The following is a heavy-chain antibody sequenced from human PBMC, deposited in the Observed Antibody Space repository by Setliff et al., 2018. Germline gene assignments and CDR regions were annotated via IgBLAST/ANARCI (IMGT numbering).Heavy chain of an antibody. D-gene: IGHD4-17*01. CDR1: GYSLSNYV. CDR3: ARADLLVTTTFDY. CDR2: INXXXXDP. J-gene: IGHJ4*01. Sequence: ASVKVSCKASGYSLSNYVMNWVRQAPGQGLEWMGWINXXXXDPTYAQXXTGRFAFSFDTSDSATYLDISNLKAEDPATYYCARADLLVTTTFDYWGQGTLVTVSS. V-gene: IGHV7-4-1*02.